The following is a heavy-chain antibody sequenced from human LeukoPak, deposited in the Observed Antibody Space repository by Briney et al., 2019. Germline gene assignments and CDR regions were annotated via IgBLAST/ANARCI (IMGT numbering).Heavy chain of an antibody. CDR2: ISSSSSYI. CDR3: ARQYCSGGSCYPFDY. V-gene: IGHV3-21*01. J-gene: IGHJ4*02. Sequence: PGGSLRLSCAASGFTFSSYSMNWVRQAPGKGLEWVSSISSSSSYIYYADSVKGRFTISRDNAKNSLYLQMNSLRAEDTAVYYCARQYCSGGSCYPFDYWGQGTLVTVSS. D-gene: IGHD2-15*01. CDR1: GFTFSSYS.